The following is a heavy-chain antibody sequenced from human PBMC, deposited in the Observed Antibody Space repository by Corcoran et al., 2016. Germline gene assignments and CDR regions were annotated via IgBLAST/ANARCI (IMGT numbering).Heavy chain of an antibody. CDR1: GGSFSGYY. D-gene: IGHD2-15*01. J-gene: IGHJ5*02. V-gene: IGHV4-34*01. CDR3: ARRVDGWWFNP. CDR2: INHSGST. Sequence: QVPLQQWGAGLLKPSETLSHTCAGYGGSFSGYYWSWIRQPPGKGLEWIGEINHSGSTNYNPSLKSRVTISVDTSKNQFALKLSSVTAADTAVYYCARRVDGWWFNPWGHGTQVTVSS.